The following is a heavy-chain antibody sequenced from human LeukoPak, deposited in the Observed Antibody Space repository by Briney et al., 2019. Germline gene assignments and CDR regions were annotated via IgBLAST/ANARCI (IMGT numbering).Heavy chain of an antibody. D-gene: IGHD6-13*01. CDR3: AKRRGYSSSWQNWYFDL. CDR2: ISGSGATT. V-gene: IGHV3-23*01. Sequence: PSETLSLTCTVSGGSISSSSYYWGWIRQPPGKGLEWVSAISGSGATTYFADSVKGRFTISRDNSKNTLYLQINSLRAEDTAVYYCAKRRGYSSSWQNWYFDLWGRGTLVTVSS. J-gene: IGHJ2*01. CDR1: GGSISSSSYY.